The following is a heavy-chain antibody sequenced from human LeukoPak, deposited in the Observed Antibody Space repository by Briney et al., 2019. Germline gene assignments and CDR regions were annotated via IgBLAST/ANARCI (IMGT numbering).Heavy chain of an antibody. CDR3: ARDHYYDSSGYTFRH. D-gene: IGHD3-22*01. CDR2: IYYSGST. CDR1: GGSISSYY. Sequence: SETLSLTCTVSGGSISSYYWSWIRQPPGKGLEWIGYIYYSGSTNYNPSLKSRVTISVDTSKNQFSLKLSSVTAADTAVYYCARDHYYDSSGYTFRHWGQGTLVSVSS. V-gene: IGHV4-59*12. J-gene: IGHJ1*01.